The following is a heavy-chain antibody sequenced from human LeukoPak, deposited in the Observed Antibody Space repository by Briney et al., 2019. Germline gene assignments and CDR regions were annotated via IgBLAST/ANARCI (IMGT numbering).Heavy chain of an antibody. CDR2: MNPNSGNT. D-gene: IGHD2-2*01. CDR3: ARALGPAGYRWWFDP. Sequence: ASVKVSCKASGYTFTSYYIHWVRQATGQGLEWMGWMNPNSGNTGYAQKFQGRVTITRNPSISTAYMEMSSLRYEDTAVYYCARALGPAGYRWWFDPWGQGTLVTVSS. CDR1: GYTFTSYY. V-gene: IGHV1-8*03. J-gene: IGHJ5*02.